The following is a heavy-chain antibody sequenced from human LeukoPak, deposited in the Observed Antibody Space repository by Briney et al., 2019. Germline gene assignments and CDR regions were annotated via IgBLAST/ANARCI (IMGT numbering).Heavy chain of an antibody. CDR1: GFTFSSYA. D-gene: IGHD2-15*01. J-gene: IGHJ4*02. Sequence: PGGSLRLSCAASGFTFSSYAMSWVRQAPGTGLEWVVNINPAGTETYYVDPVKGRFTIFRDNAKNLLYLQMNSLRAEDTAVYYCARFGYVAAVDLWGQGTLVTVSS. CDR2: INPAGTET. V-gene: IGHV3-7*01. CDR3: ARFGYVAAVDL.